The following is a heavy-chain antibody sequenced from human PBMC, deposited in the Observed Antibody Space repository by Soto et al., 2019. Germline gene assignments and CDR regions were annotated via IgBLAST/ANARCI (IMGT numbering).Heavy chain of an antibody. D-gene: IGHD1-26*01. J-gene: IGHJ4*02. CDR2: IYYSGST. CDR1: GGSVSSGSYY. CDR3: ARERSGSYRLYYFDY. V-gene: IGHV4-61*01. Sequence: SETLSLTCTVSGGSVSSGSYYWSWIRQPPGKGLEWIGYIYYSGSTNYNPPLKSRVTISVDTSKNQFSLKLSSVTAADTAVYYCARERSGSYRLYYFDYWGQGTLVTVSS.